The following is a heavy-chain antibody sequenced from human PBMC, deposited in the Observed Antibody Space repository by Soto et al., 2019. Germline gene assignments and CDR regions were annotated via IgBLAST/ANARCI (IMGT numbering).Heavy chain of an antibody. CDR2: IYYTGST. D-gene: IGHD6-13*01. V-gene: IGHV4-59*01. J-gene: IGHJ4*02. Sequence: QVQLQESGPRQVRPSETLSLSCTVSGGSMRSFYWTWIRQPPGKRPEWIGYIYYTGSTNFSPSLKSRVSMSVDSSKNQFSLKLTSVTDADTVIYYCARVGSSSWHLDHWAQGVLVTLSS. CDR1: GGSMRSFY. CDR3: ARVGSSSWHLDH.